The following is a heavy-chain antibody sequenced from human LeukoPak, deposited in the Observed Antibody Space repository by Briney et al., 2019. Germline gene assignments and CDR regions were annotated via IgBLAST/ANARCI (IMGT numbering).Heavy chain of an antibody. CDR2: INPNSGGT. V-gene: IGHV1-2*02. CDR3: ARDPGYSSPRGDY. J-gene: IGHJ4*02. D-gene: IGHD5-18*01. CDR1: GYTFTGYY. Sequence: ASVKVSCKASGYTFTGYYMHWVRQAPGQGLEWMGWINPNSGGTNYAQKFQGRVTMTRDTSISTAYMELSRLRPDDTAVYYCARDPGYSSPRGDYWGQGTLVTVSS.